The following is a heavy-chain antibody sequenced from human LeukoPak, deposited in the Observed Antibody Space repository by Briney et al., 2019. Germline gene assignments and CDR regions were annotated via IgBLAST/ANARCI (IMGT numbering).Heavy chain of an antibody. CDR2: IYYSGGT. D-gene: IGHD3-3*01. CDR3: ARGFLEWLPTAWFDP. V-gene: IGHV4-59*11. CDR1: GGSISSHY. Sequence: PSETLSLTCTVSGGSISSHYWSWIRQPPGKGLEWIGYIYYSGGTNYNPSLKSRVTISVDTSKSQFSLRLSSVTAADTAMYYCARGFLEWLPTAWFDPWGQGTLVTVSS. J-gene: IGHJ5*02.